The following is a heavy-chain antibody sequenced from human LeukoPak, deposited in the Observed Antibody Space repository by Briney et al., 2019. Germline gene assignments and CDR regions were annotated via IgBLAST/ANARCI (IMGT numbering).Heavy chain of an antibody. CDR3: ARIYSSGWHDAFDI. V-gene: IGHV3-21*01. D-gene: IGHD6-19*01. CDR2: ISSSSSYI. Sequence: GGSLRLSCAASGFTFSSYSMNWVRQAPGKGLEWVSSISSSSSYIYYADSVKGRFTISRDNAKNSLYLQMNSLRAEDTAVYYCARIYSSGWHDAFDIWGQGTMATVSS. CDR1: GFTFSSYS. J-gene: IGHJ3*02.